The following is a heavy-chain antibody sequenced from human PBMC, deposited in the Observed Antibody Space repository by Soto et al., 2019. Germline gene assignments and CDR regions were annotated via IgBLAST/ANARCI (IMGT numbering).Heavy chain of an antibody. J-gene: IGHJ4*02. D-gene: IGHD3-22*01. CDR2: IYYSGST. Sequence: QVQLQESGPGLVKPSETLSLTCTVSGGSISPYYWSWIRQPPGKGLEWIGFIYYSGSTNYNPSLKSRVTISVATSQNKFSLMLTSVAAADTDVYYCARPRSSGYAGEFDYWGQGTLVTVSS. CDR1: GGSISPYY. V-gene: IGHV4-59*01. CDR3: ARPRSSGYAGEFDY.